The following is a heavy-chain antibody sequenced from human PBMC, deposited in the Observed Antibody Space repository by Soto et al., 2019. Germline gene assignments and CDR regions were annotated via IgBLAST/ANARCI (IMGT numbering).Heavy chain of an antibody. V-gene: IGHV4-34*01. CDR1: GGSFSDYY. CDR2: INQSAST. Sequence: PSETLSLTCVVYGGSFSDYYWSWIRQPPGKGLEWIGEINQSASTNYNPSLKSRVTISVDTSKNQFSLKLSSVTAADTAVYYCARIPLWFGGAFDIWGQGTMVTVSS. CDR3: ARIPLWFGGAFDI. D-gene: IGHD3-10*01. J-gene: IGHJ3*02.